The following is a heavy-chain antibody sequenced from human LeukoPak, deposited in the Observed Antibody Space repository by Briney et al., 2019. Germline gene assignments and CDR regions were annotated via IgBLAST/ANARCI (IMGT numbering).Heavy chain of an antibody. CDR2: IGGGGPTT. V-gene: IGHV3-23*01. D-gene: IGHD6-19*01. J-gene: IGHJ4*02. CDR3: ARGFLGGTDQYFDS. CDR1: GFTFSTYA. Sequence: GGSLRLSCAASGFTFSTYAMNWVRQAPAEGLEWVSTIGGGGPTTDYADSVKDRFTISRDNSKNTLYLQMNSLRAEDTAVYFCARGFLGGTDQYFDSWGQGTLVTVSS.